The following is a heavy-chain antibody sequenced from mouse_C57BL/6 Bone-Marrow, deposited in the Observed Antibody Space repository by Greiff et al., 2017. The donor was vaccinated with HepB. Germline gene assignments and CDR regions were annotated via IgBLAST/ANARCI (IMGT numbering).Heavy chain of an antibody. V-gene: IGHV5-15*01. CDR2: ISNLAYSI. CDR3: ARRDGYTWFAY. D-gene: IGHD2-3*01. Sequence: EVMLVESGGGLVQPGGSLKLSCAASGFTFSDYGMAWVRQAPRKGPEWVAFISNLAYSIYYADTVTGRFTISRENAKNTLYLEMSSLRSEDTAMYYCARRDGYTWFAYWGQGTLVTVSA. CDR1: GFTFSDYG. J-gene: IGHJ3*01.